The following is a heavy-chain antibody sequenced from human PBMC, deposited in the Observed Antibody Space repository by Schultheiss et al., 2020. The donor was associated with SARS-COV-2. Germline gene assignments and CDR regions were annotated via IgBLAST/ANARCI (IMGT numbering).Heavy chain of an antibody. CDR3: ARLTVTTGADP. D-gene: IGHD4-17*01. CDR2: IYYSGST. Sequence: SETLSLTCTVSGGSISSHYWSWIRQPPGKGLEWIGYIYYSGSTNYNPSLKSRVTISVDTSKNQFSLKLSSVTAADTAVYYCARLTVTTGADPWGQGTLVTVSS. V-gene: IGHV4-59*08. J-gene: IGHJ5*02. CDR1: GGSISSHY.